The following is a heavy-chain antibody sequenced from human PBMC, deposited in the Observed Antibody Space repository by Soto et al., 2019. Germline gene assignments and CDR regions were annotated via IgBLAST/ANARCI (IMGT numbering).Heavy chain of an antibody. CDR2: ISYDSSEI. CDR1: GFIFSNNA. CDR3: AIARVEDSSPDX. Sequence: GGSLRLSFVGSGFIFSNNAMHWVRQAPGKGLEWVAFISYDSSEIFYAYSVKVRFTISIDNPNNTLFLHMNSPRADDTAVYYCAIARVEDSSPDXWGRGVMVTVSX. J-gene: IGHJ4*01. D-gene: IGHD3-3*01. V-gene: IGHV3-30*01.